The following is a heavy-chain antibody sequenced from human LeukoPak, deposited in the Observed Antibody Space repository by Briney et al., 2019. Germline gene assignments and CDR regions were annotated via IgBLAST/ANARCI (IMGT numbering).Heavy chain of an antibody. Sequence: GGSLRLSCAASRFTFSSYAMSWVRQAPGKGLEWVSSINSSGGRTYYADSVKGRFTISRDNSKNSLYLQMNSLTAEDTAVYYCARATWLSAAGTGGNFDYWGQGTLVTVSS. D-gene: IGHD6-13*01. V-gene: IGHV3-23*01. CDR2: INSSGGRT. J-gene: IGHJ4*02. CDR3: ARATWLSAAGTGGNFDY. CDR1: RFTFSSYA.